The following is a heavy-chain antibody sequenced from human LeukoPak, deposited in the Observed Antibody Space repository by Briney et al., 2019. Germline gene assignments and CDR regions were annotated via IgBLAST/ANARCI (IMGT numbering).Heavy chain of an antibody. V-gene: IGHV3-23*01. CDR2: ISGSGGST. CDR3: ARDLGGKQWLVRAPADAFDI. CDR1: GFTFSSYA. J-gene: IGHJ3*02. D-gene: IGHD6-19*01. Sequence: PGGSLRLSCAASGFTFSSYAMSWVRQAPGKGLEWVSAISGSGGSTYYADSVKGRFTISRDNSKNTLYLQMNSLRAEDTAVYYCARDLGGKQWLVRAPADAFDIWGQGTMVTVSS.